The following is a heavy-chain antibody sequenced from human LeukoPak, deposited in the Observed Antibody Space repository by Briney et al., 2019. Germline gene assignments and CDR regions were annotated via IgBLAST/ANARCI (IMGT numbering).Heavy chain of an antibody. CDR2: IFTSGST. CDR1: GASISSGIHY. CDR3: ARAPGYSSSRGGYYYYYYMDV. V-gene: IGHV4-61*02. Sequence: SQTLSLACTVSGASISSGIHYWSWIRQPAGKGLEWIGRIFTSGSTNYNPSLKSRVIISLDTSKNQFSLKLTSVTASDTAVYYCARAPGYSSSRGGYYYYYYMDVWGKGTTVTVSS. D-gene: IGHD6-13*01. J-gene: IGHJ6*03.